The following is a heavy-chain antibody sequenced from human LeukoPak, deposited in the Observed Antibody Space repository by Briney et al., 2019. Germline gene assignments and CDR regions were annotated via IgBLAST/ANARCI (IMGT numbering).Heavy chain of an antibody. Sequence: ASVKVSCKVSGYTLTELSMHWVRQAPGKGLEWMGGFDPEDGETIYAQKFQGRVTMTEDTSTDTAYMELSSLRSEDTAVYYCATGFEKWFLVDYWGQGTLVTVSS. CDR2: FDPEDGET. CDR3: ATGFEKWFLVDY. J-gene: IGHJ4*02. V-gene: IGHV1-24*01. D-gene: IGHD3-22*01. CDR1: GYTLTELS.